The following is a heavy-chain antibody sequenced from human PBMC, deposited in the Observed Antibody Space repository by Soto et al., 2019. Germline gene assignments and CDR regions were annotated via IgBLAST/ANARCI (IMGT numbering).Heavy chain of an antibody. V-gene: IGHV4-59*01. CDR3: ARAPRGNYGYPSYFDY. CDR2: IYYSGST. CDR1: GGSLSSYY. J-gene: IGHJ4*02. Sequence: TSETLSLTWTGSGGSLSSYYWSWVRQPPGKGLEWIGYIYYSGSTNYNPSLKSRVTISVDTSKNQFSLKLSSVTAADTAVYYCARAPRGNYGYPSYFDYWGQGTLVTVSS. D-gene: IGHD3-10*01.